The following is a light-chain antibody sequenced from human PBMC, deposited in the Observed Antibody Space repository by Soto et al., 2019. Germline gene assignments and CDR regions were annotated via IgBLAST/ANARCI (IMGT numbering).Light chain of an antibody. CDR3: SSYSSTSTLV. V-gene: IGLV2-14*01. CDR1: SSDVGFYNY. CDR2: GVT. Sequence: QSVLTQPASVSGSPGQSITISCIGSSSDVGFYNYVSWYQQHTGKAPKLMLYGVTNRPSGVSNRFSGSKSGNMASLTISGLQAEDEADYYCSSYSSTSTLVFGTGTKVTVL. J-gene: IGLJ1*01.